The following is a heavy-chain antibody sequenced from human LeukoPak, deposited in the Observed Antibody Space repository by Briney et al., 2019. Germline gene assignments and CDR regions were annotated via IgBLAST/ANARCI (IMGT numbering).Heavy chain of an antibody. D-gene: IGHD1-26*01. CDR1: GFTFSSYS. Sequence: GGSLRLSCAASGFTFSSYSMNWVRQAPGKGLEWVSSISSSSSYIYYADSVKGRFTISRDNAKNSLYLQMNSLRAEDTAVYYCARDMGGSGSYAFDYGGRGPLVTVPS. V-gene: IGHV3-21*01. CDR2: ISSSSSYI. CDR3: ARDMGGSGSYAFDY. J-gene: IGHJ4*02.